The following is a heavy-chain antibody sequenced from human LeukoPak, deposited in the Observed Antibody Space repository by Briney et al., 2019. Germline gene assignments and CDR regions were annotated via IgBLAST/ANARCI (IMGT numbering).Heavy chain of an antibody. V-gene: IGHV4-30-2*01. CDR1: GGSISSGGYS. CDR2: IYYSGST. CDR3: ARTLAAAGPYYFDY. Sequence: SGTLSLTCAVSGGSISSGGYSWSWIRQPPGKGLEWIGYIYYSGSTYYNPSLKSRVTISVDRSKNQFSLKLSSVTAVDTAVYYCARTLAAAGPYYFDYWGQGTLVTVSS. J-gene: IGHJ4*02. D-gene: IGHD6-13*01.